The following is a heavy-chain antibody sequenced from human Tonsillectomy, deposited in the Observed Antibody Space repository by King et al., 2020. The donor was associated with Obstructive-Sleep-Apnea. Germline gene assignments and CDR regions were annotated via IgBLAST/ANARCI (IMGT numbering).Heavy chain of an antibody. V-gene: IGHV1-2*02. CDR2: RNPNSGGS. CDR3: ARETPGLMVGVTHPRPFDH. J-gene: IGHJ4*02. D-gene: IGHD1-26*01. CDR1: GYSFSDYY. Sequence: QLVQSGAEVKKPGASVKVSCKASGYSFSDYYMHWVRQAPGQGLEWMGWRNPNSGGSNYAQNFQGRVTMTRDTSISTAYMELGSLTSDDTAVYFCARETPGLMVGVTHPRPFDHWGQGTLVNRSS.